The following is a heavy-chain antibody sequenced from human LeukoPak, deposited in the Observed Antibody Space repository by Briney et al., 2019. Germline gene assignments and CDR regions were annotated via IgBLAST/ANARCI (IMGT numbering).Heavy chain of an antibody. CDR2: IIPIFGTA. J-gene: IGHJ4*02. D-gene: IGHD2-21*02. CDR1: GGTFSSYA. CDR3: ARDFNCGGDCYYFDY. Sequence: SVKVSCKASGGTFSSYAISWVRQAPGQGLEWMGGIIPIFGTANYAQKSQGRVTITTDESTSTAYMELSSLRSEDTAVYYCARDFNCGGDCYYFDYWGQGTLVTVSS. V-gene: IGHV1-69*05.